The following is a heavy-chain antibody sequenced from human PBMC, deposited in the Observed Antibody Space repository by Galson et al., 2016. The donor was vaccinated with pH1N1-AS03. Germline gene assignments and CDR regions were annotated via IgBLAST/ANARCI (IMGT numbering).Heavy chain of an antibody. CDR2: IINGRGLPP. CDR3: ARRPTGIDY. Sequence: SETLSLTCTVSRGSFGGAYWTWIRQPPGKGLEWIGEIINGRGLPPTYTPSLKRRVTISIDTSRGELSLKLRSVTAADTGVYYCARRPTGIDYWGQGVQVTVSS. V-gene: IGHV4-34*12. J-gene: IGHJ4*02. D-gene: IGHD3-10*01. CDR1: RGSFGGAY.